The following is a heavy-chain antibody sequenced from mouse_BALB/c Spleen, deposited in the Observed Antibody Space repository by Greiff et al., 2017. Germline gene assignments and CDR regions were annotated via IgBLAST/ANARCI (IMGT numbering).Heavy chain of an antibody. D-gene: IGHD1-1*01. Sequence: EVKLMESGGGLVKPGGSLKLSCAASGFTFSSYAMSWVRQTPEKRLEWVATISSGGSYTYYPDSVKGRFTISRDNAKNTLYLQMSSLRSEDTAMYYCARPHYYGSSYDFDYWGQGTTLTVSS. V-gene: IGHV5-9-3*01. J-gene: IGHJ2*01. CDR1: GFTFSSYA. CDR3: ARPHYYGSSYDFDY. CDR2: ISSGGSYT.